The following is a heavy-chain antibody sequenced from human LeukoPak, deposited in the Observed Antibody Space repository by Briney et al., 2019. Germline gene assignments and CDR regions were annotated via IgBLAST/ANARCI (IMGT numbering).Heavy chain of an antibody. V-gene: IGHV3-30*03. Sequence: GRSLRLSCAASGFSFSSYGIHWVRQAPGKGLEWVAVISYDGRNKYYTDSVKGRFTISRDNSKNTLYLQMDSLRPEDTAVYYCSRGWSYHGSGSPDYWGQGALVTVAS. CDR2: ISYDGRNK. J-gene: IGHJ4*02. CDR3: SRGWSYHGSGSPDY. CDR1: GFSFSSYG. D-gene: IGHD3-10*01.